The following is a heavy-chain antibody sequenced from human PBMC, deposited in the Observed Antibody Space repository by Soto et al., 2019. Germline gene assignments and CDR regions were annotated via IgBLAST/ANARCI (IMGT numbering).Heavy chain of an antibody. D-gene: IGHD6-13*01. J-gene: IGHJ4*02. CDR2: VSFDSNYI. CDR1: GFTFSSYS. CDR3: ARERGWQLYFDY. Sequence: GGSLRLSCAASGFTFSSYSMNWVRQAPGKGLEWVSLVSFDSNYIYYADSVEGRFTISRDNAKNSVYLQMNSLRAEDTAVYYCARERGWQLYFDYWGQGAPVTVSS. V-gene: IGHV3-21*01.